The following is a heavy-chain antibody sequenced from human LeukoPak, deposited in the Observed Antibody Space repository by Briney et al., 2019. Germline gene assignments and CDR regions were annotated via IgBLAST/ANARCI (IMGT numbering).Heavy chain of an antibody. CDR2: IRSKAYGGTT. V-gene: IGHV3-49*04. Sequence: GGCQRLSCKTSGFTFGDFAVGWVRQAPGKGLEWVGFIRSKAYGGTTVYAPSVKGRFTISRDDSDNIAYLQMSSLKAEDTAVYYCTRWGPTGNSWDYFDNEGQVTLVTVSS. D-gene: IGHD3-9*01. J-gene: IGHJ4*02. CDR1: GFTFGDFA. CDR3: TRWGPTGNSWDYFDN.